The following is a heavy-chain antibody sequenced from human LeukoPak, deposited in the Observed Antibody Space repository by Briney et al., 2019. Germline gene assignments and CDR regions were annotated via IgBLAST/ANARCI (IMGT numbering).Heavy chain of an antibody. J-gene: IGHJ4*02. CDR2: INAGNGNT. V-gene: IGHV1-3*01. CDR3: ARALNSSGWYDY. CDR1: GYTFTSYA. D-gene: IGHD6-19*01. Sequence: ASVKVSCTASGYTFTSYAMHWVRQAPGQRLEWMGWINAGNGNTKYSQKFQGRVTITRDTSASTAYMELSSLRSGDTAVYYCARALNSSGWYDYWGQGTLVTVSS.